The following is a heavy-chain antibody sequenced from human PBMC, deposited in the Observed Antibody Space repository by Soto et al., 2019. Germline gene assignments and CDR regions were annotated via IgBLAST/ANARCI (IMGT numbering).Heavy chain of an antibody. V-gene: IGHV3-21*01. D-gene: IGHD4-4*01. CDR2: ISSSSSYI. J-gene: IGHJ5*02. CDR1: GFTFSSYS. Sequence: GGSLRLSGATSGFTFSSYSMNWVRQAPGKGLEWVSSISSSSSYIYYADSVKGRFTISRDNAKNSLYLQTDSLRAEYTAVYYCARDHLDYSNYVGWFDPWGQGTLVTVSS. CDR3: ARDHLDYSNYVGWFDP.